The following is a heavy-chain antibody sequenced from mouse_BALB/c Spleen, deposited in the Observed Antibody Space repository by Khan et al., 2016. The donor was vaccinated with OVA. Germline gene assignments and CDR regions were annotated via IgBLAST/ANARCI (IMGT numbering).Heavy chain of an antibody. CDR3: AKENWYFDV. CDR1: GYTFSSYW. Sequence: QVRLQQSGAELMKPGASVKISCKATGYTFSSYWIEWVKQRPGHGLEWIGEILPGSGSTNYNEKFKGKATFTADTSSNTAYMQLYSLTSEDSAVYYCAKENWYFDVWGAGTTVTVSS. V-gene: IGHV1-9*01. CDR2: ILPGSGST. J-gene: IGHJ1*01.